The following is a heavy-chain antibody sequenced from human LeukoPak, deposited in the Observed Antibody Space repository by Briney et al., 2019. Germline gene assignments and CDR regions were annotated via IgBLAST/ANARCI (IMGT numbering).Heavy chain of an antibody. V-gene: IGHV4-34*01. CDR2: INHSGST. Sequence: PSETLSLTCAVYGGSFSGYYWSWIRQPPGKGLEWIGEINHSGSTNYNPSLKSRVTISVDTSKNQFSLKLSSVTAADTAVYYCARGDDSSGSSAFDIWGQGTMVTVSS. J-gene: IGHJ3*02. CDR3: ARGDDSSGSSAFDI. D-gene: IGHD3-22*01. CDR1: GGSFSGYY.